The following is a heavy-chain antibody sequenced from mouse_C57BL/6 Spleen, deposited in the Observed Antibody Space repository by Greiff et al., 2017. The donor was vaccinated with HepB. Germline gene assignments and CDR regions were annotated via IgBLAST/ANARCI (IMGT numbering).Heavy chain of an antibody. V-gene: IGHV1-50*01. CDR2: IDPSDSYT. J-gene: IGHJ1*03. CDR3: ARGYYGSSWYFDV. Sequence: QVQLQQSGAELVKPGASVKLSCKASGYTFTSYWMQWVKQRPGQGLEWIGEIDPSDSYTNYNQKFKGKATLTVDTSSSTAYMQLSSLTSEDSAVYYCARGYYGSSWYFDVWGTGTTVTVSS. CDR1: GYTFTSYW. D-gene: IGHD1-1*01.